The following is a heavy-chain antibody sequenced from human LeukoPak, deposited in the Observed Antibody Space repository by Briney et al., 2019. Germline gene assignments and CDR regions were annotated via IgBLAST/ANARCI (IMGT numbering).Heavy chain of an antibody. CDR2: INPNGITT. D-gene: IGHD4-17*01. CDR3: ARDFAGDRDY. Sequence: GGSLRLSCAASGFIFRNHWMHWVRQAPGKGLVWVARINPNGITTTYTDSVKGRFTISRDNAKNTLYLQMNSLRVEDTAVYYCARDFAGDRDYWGQGTLVTVSS. V-gene: IGHV3-74*01. J-gene: IGHJ4*02. CDR1: GFIFRNHW.